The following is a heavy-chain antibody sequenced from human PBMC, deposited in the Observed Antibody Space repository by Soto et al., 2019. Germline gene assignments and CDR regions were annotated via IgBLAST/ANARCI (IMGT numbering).Heavy chain of an antibody. D-gene: IGHD3-9*01. CDR1: GGTFSSYA. CDR2: IIPIFGTA. CDR3: ARQLRYFDWLLPGYYYYYGMDV. Sequence: RASVKVSCKASGGTFSSYAISWVRQAPGQGLGWMGGIIPIFGTANYAQKFQGRVTITADESTSTAYMELSSLRSEDTAVYYCARQLRYFDWLLPGYYYYYGMDVWGQGTTLTVSS. V-gene: IGHV1-69*13. J-gene: IGHJ6*02.